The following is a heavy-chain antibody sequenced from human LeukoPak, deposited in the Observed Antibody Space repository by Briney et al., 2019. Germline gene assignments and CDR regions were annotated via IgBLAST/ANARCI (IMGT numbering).Heavy chain of an antibody. J-gene: IGHJ5*02. CDR2: INPNGGGT. CDR1: GYTFTAYY. D-gene: IGHD4-23*01. CDR3: ARGFGGDL. Sequence: ASGKVPCKASGYTFTAYYLHWVLQAPGPGLEWMGWINPNGGGTNYAQSFQGRVSMTRDTSISTDYMELGRLTSDDRALYYCARGFGGDLWGEGTVVSVSS. V-gene: IGHV1-2*02.